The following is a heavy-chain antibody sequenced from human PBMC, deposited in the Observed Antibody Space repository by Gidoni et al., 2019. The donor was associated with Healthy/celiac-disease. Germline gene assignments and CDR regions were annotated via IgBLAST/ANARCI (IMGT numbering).Heavy chain of an antibody. V-gene: IGHV3-33*01. J-gene: IGHJ4*02. CDR1: GFTFSAYG. Sequence: QVQLVESGGGVVQPGRSLRLSCAASGFTFSAYGMHWVRQAPGKRLEWVAVIWYDGSNKYYADSVKGRFTIARDNSKNTLYLQMNSLRADDTAVYYCARDREGGYDLFDYWGQGTLVTVSS. CDR2: IWYDGSNK. D-gene: IGHD5-12*01. CDR3: ARDREGGYDLFDY.